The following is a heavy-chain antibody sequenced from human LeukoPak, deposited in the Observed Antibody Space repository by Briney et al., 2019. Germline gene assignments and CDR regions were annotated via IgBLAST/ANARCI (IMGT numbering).Heavy chain of an antibody. Sequence: GGSLRLSCAASGFTFDDYGMSWVRQAPGKGLEWVSVINWNGGSTGYADSVKGRFTISRDDAKNSLYLQMNSLRAEHPALYFCASDTYYYESSGYFDYWGQGTLVTVSS. CDR2: INWNGGST. D-gene: IGHD3-22*01. CDR3: ASDTYYYESSGYFDY. CDR1: GFTFDDYG. J-gene: IGHJ4*02. V-gene: IGHV3-20*04.